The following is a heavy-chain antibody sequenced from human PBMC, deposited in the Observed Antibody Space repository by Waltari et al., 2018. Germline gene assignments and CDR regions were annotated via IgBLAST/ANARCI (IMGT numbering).Heavy chain of an antibody. D-gene: IGHD1-26*01. CDR2: IYYSGST. CDR1: GGSISSSSYY. CDR3: ATGRAWELWVDY. Sequence: QLQLQESGPGLVKPSETLSLTCTVSGGSISSSSYYWGWIRQPPGKGLEWIGSIYYSGSTDYNPSLKSRVTISVDTSKNQFSLKLSSVTAADTAVYYCATGRAWELWVDYWGQGTLVTVSS. J-gene: IGHJ4*02. V-gene: IGHV4-39*01.